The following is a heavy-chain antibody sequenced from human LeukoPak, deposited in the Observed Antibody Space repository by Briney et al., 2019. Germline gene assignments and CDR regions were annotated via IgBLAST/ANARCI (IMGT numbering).Heavy chain of an antibody. V-gene: IGHV1-18*01. D-gene: IGHD3-10*01. CDR1: GYTFTSYS. Sequence: ASVKVSCKASGYTFTSYSISWVRQAPGQGLEWMGWISAYNGNTNYAQKLQGRVTMTTDTSTSTAYMELRSLRSDDTAVYYCARDPRGYYYGSGSSNWFDPWGQGTLVTVSS. CDR2: ISAYNGNT. CDR3: ARDPRGYYYGSGSSNWFDP. J-gene: IGHJ5*02.